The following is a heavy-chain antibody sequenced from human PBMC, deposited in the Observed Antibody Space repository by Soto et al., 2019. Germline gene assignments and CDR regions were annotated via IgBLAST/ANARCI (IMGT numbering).Heavy chain of an antibody. V-gene: IGHV3-74*01. J-gene: IGHJ4*02. CDR2: ISRDGSRT. CDR3: VREERGMSASELIRYFDS. D-gene: IGHD1-26*01. CDR1: GFTFSSYW. Sequence: PGGSLRLSCAASGFTFSSYWMHWVRQAPGKGLEWVSCISRDGSRTIYSDSVKGRFAVSRDNAKNSLYLQMDSLRVEDTALYYCVREERGMSASELIRYFDSWGPGTLVTVSS.